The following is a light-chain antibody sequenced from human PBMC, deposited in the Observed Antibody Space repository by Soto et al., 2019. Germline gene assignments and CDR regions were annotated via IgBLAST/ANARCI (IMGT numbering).Light chain of an antibody. J-gene: IGLJ3*02. V-gene: IGLV2-8*01. CDR1: SSDVGGYNY. Sequence: QSALTQPPSASGSPGQSVTISCTGTSSDVGGYNYVSWYQQYPGRAPKLMIYEVTKRPSGVPDRFSGSKSGNTASLTVSGPRLEMGSDNSGSSLAARNNFYFVFGGGTKLTVL. CDR3: SSLAARNNFYFV. CDR2: EVT.